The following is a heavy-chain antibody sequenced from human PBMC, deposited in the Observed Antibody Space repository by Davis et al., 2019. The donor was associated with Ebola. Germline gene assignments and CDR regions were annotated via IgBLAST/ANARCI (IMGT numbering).Heavy chain of an antibody. V-gene: IGHV3-30-3*01. CDR2: ISYDGSNK. CDR3: AKVLLGNTALDV. D-gene: IGHD2-15*01. Sequence: GESLKISCAASGFTFSSYAMHWVRQAPGKGLEWVAVISYDGSNKYYADSVKGRFTISRDNSKNTLYLQMNSLRAEDTAVYYCAKVLLGNTALDVWGQGTTVTVSS. CDR1: GFTFSSYA. J-gene: IGHJ6*02.